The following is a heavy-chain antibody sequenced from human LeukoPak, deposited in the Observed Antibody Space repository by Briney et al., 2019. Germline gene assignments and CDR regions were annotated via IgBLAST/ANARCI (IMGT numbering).Heavy chain of an antibody. CDR2: IIPIFGTA. J-gene: IGHJ4*02. V-gene: IGHV1-69*05. CDR3: ARDRGSRITMVRGFITFDY. Sequence: ASVKVSCKASGGTFSSYAISWLRQAPGQGLEWMGGIIPIFGTANYAQKFQGRVTITTDESTSTAYVELSSLRSEDTAVYYCARDRGSRITMVRGFITFDYWGQGTLVTVSS. D-gene: IGHD3-10*01. CDR1: GGTFSSYA.